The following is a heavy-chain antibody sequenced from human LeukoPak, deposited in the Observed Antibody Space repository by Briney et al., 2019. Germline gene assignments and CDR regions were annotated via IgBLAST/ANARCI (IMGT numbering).Heavy chain of an antibody. V-gene: IGHV4-59*08. D-gene: IGHD5-18*01. CDR2: SHNSGET. J-gene: IGHJ3*02. CDR1: GVSMTTYY. CDR3: ARQPGSTAAFDI. Sequence: SESLSLTCTVSGVSMTTYYWSWIRQPPGKGLEWIAYSHNSGETKYNPSLKSRITISVDTSKNEFSLKLTSVTAADTAVYYCARQPGSTAAFDIWGQGTTVTVSA.